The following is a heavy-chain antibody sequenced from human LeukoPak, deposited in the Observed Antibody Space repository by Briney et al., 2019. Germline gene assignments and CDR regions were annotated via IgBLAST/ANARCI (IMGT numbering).Heavy chain of an antibody. J-gene: IGHJ3*02. CDR3: AHRIELGYCSTSTCLGGFDI. CDR2: IYWDDDK. D-gene: IGHD2-2*01. CDR1: GFSLSTSGVG. V-gene: IGHV2-5*02. Sequence: ESGPTLVNPTQTLTLTCTFSGFSLSTSGVGVGWIRQPPGKALEWLALIYWDDDKRYSPSLKSRLTVTKDTSKNQVVLTMTNMDPVDTATYYCAHRIELGYCSTSTCLGGFDIRGQGTMVTVSS.